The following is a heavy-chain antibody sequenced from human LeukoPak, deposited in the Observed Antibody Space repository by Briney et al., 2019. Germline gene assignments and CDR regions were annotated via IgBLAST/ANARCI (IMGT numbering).Heavy chain of an antibody. CDR1: GVPFSNYY. Sequence: PPETPCPTCGVSGVPFSNYYRSGVRQSPTQGLEWIGEINHSGSTNYNPSLKSRVTMSIDTSKNQFSLKLTSVTAADAGVYYCTRAVAGHSDCGEGTLVTVSS. V-gene: IGHV4-34*01. CDR3: TRAVAGHSD. J-gene: IGHJ4*02. CDR2: INHSGST. D-gene: IGHD6-19*01.